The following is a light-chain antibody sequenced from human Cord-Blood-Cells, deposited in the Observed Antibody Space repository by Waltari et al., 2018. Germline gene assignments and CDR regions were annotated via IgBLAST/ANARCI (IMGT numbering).Light chain of an antibody. V-gene: IGKV1-5*03. CDR3: QQYNSS. CDR1: QSISSW. J-gene: IGKJ2*01. CDR2: KAS. Sequence: DIQMTQSPSTLSASVGDRVTITCRASQSISSWLAWYQQKPGKAPKLRIYKASSLESGVPSRFSGSGSGTEFTLTISSLQPDDFATYYCQQYNSSFGQGTKLEIK.